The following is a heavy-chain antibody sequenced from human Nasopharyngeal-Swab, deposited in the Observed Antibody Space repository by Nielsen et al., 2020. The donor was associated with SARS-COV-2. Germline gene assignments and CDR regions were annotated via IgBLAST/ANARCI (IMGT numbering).Heavy chain of an antibody. V-gene: IGHV3-30-3*01. CDR3: ARDLNVELGEPQDY. J-gene: IGHJ4*02. CDR2: ISYDGSNK. D-gene: IGHD3-10*01. Sequence: VRQAPGKGLEWVAVISYDGSNKYYADSVKGRFTISRDNSKNTLYQQMNSLRAEDTAVYYCARDLNVELGEPQDYWGQGTLVTVSS.